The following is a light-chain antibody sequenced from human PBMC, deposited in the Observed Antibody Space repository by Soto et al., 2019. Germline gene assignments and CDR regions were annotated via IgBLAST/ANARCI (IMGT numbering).Light chain of an antibody. J-gene: IGKJ4*01. CDR2: GAS. Sequence: IVMTQSPATLSVPQRQRATLSFRASQSVTSNLAWYQQKPGQAPRLLIFGASTRATGIPARFSGSGSGTEFTLTISRLEPEDFAVYYCHQRRQWPLTFGGGTKVHIK. CDR3: HQRRQWPLT. V-gene: IGKV3-15*01. CDR1: QSVTSN.